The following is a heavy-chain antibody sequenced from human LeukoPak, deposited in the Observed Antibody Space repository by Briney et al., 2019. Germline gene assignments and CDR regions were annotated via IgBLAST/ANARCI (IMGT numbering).Heavy chain of an antibody. CDR3: AKATGYLL. V-gene: IGHV3-21*04. D-gene: IGHD1-14*01. J-gene: IGHJ4*02. Sequence: GGSLRLSCAASGFTFSTYSMNWVRQAPGKGLEWVSSITRSSYIYYADSVKGRFTISRDNSENTLYLQMNSLRAEDTAVYYCAKATGYLLWGQGTLVIVSS. CDR1: GFTFSTYS. CDR2: ITRSSYI.